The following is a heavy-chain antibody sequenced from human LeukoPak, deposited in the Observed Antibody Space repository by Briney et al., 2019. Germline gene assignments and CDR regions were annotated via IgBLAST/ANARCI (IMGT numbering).Heavy chain of an antibody. CDR1: GFTFSDYY. CDR3: VALYYSAFFDY. Sequence: PGGSLRLSCAASGFTFSDYYMSWIRQAPGKGLEWVSYISGTNSYTNYADSVKGRFTISGDNAKNSLYLQMNSLRAEDTAVYYCVALYYSAFFDYWGLGTLVTVSS. D-gene: IGHD4/OR15-4a*01. J-gene: IGHJ4*01. CDR2: ISGTNSYT. V-gene: IGHV3-11*03.